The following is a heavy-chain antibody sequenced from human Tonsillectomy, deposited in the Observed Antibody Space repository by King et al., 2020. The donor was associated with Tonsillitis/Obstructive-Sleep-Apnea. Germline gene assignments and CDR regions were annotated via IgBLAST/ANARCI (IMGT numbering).Heavy chain of an antibody. CDR3: AFVPGSTFDY. J-gene: IGHJ4*02. Sequence: QLVQSGGGLVQPGGSLRLSCAASGFTFSSYSMNWVRQAPGKGLVGVSYISSSSSTIYYADSVKGRFTISRDNAKNSLYLQMNSLRDEDTAVYYCAFVPGSTFDYWGQGTLVTVSS. V-gene: IGHV3-48*02. CDR2: ISSSSSTI. CDR1: GFTFSSYS. D-gene: IGHD3-10*01.